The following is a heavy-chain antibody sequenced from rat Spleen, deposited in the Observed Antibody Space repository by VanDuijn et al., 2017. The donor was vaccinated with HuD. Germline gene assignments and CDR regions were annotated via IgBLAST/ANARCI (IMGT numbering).Heavy chain of an antibody. CDR1: GFTFSNYG. V-gene: IGHV5-29*01. Sequence: EVQLVESGGGLVQPGRSLKLSCVASGFTFSNYGMAWVRQAPTKGLEWVATISYDGSSTYYPDSVKGRFTISRDNAKSTLYLQMDSLRSEDTATYYCARVGTRVSRFAYWGQGTLVTVSS. J-gene: IGHJ3*01. CDR2: ISYDGSST. CDR3: ARVGTRVSRFAY. D-gene: IGHD1-4*01.